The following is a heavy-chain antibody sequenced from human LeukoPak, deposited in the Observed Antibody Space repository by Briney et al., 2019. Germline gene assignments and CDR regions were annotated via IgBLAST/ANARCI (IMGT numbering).Heavy chain of an antibody. J-gene: IGHJ6*03. V-gene: IGHV1-2*02. CDR3: ARSDYYYYYTDV. CDR1: VYIFTGYY. CDR2: INPNSGGT. Sequence: SVNVSCKASVYIFTGYYMQWLRQAPAQGLEWMGWINPNSGGTNYAHKFQGRVTMTRDTSISTAYMELSRLRSDDTAVYYCARSDYYYYYTDVWGKGTTVTASS.